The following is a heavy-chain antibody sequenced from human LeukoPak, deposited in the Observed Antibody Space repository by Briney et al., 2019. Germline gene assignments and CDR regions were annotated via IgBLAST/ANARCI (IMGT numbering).Heavy chain of an antibody. V-gene: IGHV3-7*01. D-gene: IGHD1-14*01. Sequence: GGSLRLSCTVSGITFSDYWMSWVRQAPGKGLEWVAYIKEDGGEMYYVDSVKGRFTISRDNAKNSLYLQMNSLRVEDTAVYYCASGMIEFDYWGQGTLVTVSS. J-gene: IGHJ4*02. CDR2: IKEDGGEM. CDR3: ASGMIEFDY. CDR1: GITFSDYW.